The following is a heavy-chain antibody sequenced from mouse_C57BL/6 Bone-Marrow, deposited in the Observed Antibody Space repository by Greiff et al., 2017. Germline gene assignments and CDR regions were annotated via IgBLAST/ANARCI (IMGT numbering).Heavy chain of an antibody. J-gene: IGHJ4*01. D-gene: IGHD3-1*01. CDR1: GFSLTSYG. CDR2: LWSGGST. CDR3: ARKGLLLLAMDY. Sequence: QVQLQQSGPGLVQPSQSLSITCTVSGFSLTSYGVHWVRQSPGKGLEWLGVLWSGGSTDYNAAFISRLSISKDNSKSQVFFKMNSLQADDTAIYYCARKGLLLLAMDYWGQGTSVTVSS. V-gene: IGHV2-2*01.